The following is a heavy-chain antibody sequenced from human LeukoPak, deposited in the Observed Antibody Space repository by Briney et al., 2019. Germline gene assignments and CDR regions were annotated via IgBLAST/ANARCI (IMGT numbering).Heavy chain of an antibody. CDR3: AREGILTGSYYYYGMDV. J-gene: IGHJ6*02. Sequence: PGGSLRLSCAASGFTVSSNYMSWVRQAPGKGLEWVSVIYSGGSTYYADSVKGRFTISRDNSKNTLYLQMNSLRAEDTAVYYCAREGILTGSYYYYGMDVWGQGTTVTVSS. V-gene: IGHV3-66*01. CDR2: IYSGGST. D-gene: IGHD3-9*01. CDR1: GFTVSSNY.